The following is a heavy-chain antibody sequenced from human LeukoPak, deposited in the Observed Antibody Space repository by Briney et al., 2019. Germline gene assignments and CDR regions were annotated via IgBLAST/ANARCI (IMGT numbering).Heavy chain of an antibody. CDR3: ATPFDIVVVPAALGAFDI. CDR1: GGSISSSSYY. V-gene: IGHV4-39*01. D-gene: IGHD2-2*01. Sequence: SETLSLTCTVSGGSISSSSYYWGWIRQPPGKGLEWIGSIYYSGSTYYNPSLKSRVTISVDTSKNQFSLKLSSVTAADTAVYYCATPFDIVVVPAALGAFDIWGQGTMVTASS. CDR2: IYYSGST. J-gene: IGHJ3*02.